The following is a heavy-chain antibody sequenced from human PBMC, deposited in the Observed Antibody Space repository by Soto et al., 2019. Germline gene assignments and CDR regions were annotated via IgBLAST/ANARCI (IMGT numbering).Heavy chain of an antibody. J-gene: IGHJ4*02. CDR3: ARDDDFWSGYLDY. D-gene: IGHD3-3*01. CDR2: INPNSGGT. CDR1: GYTFTGYY. V-gene: IGHV1-2*02. Sequence: ASVKVSCKVSGYTFTGYYMHWVRQAPGQGLEWMGWINPNSGGTNYAQKFQGRVTMTRDTSISTAYMELSRLRSDDTAVYYCARDDDFWSGYLDYWGQGTLVTVSS.